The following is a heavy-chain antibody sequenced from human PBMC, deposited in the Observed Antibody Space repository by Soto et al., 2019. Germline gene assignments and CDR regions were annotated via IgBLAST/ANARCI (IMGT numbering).Heavy chain of an antibody. D-gene: IGHD3-10*01. Sequence: RASVKVSCKASGYTFTSYDINWVRQATGQGLEWMGWMNPNSGNTGYAQKFQGRVTMTRNTSISTAYMELSSLRSEDTAVYYCARGSIPYYYGSGSSQHYYYYGMDVWGQGTTVTVSS. CDR3: ARGSIPYYYGSGSSQHYYYYGMDV. CDR2: MNPNSGNT. V-gene: IGHV1-8*01. J-gene: IGHJ6*02. CDR1: GYTFTSYD.